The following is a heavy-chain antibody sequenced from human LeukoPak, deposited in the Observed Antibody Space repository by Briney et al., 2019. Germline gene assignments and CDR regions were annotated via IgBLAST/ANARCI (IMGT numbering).Heavy chain of an antibody. CDR3: ARDVYSLHYYYYYMDV. D-gene: IGHD4-11*01. CDR2: IIPIFGTA. Sequence: SVKLSCTASGGTFSSYAISWVRQAPGQGLEWMGGIIPIFGTANYSQKFKGRVTITPDASTITAYMELSSLRSEDTAVYYCARDVYSLHYYYYYMDVWGKGTTVTVSS. J-gene: IGHJ6*03. CDR1: GGTFSSYA. V-gene: IGHV1-69*13.